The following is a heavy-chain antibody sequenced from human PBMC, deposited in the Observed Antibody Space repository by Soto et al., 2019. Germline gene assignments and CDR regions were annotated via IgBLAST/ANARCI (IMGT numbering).Heavy chain of an antibody. V-gene: IGHV3-48*03. D-gene: IGHD1-7*01. CDR3: AMNWNYHAFDI. CDR1: GFTFSSYE. CDR2: ISSSGSTI. J-gene: IGHJ3*02. Sequence: EVQLVESGGGLVQPGGSLRLYCAASGFTFSSYEMNWVRQAPGKGLEWVSYISSSGSTIYYADSVKGRFTISRDNAKNSLYLQMNSLRAEDTAVYYCAMNWNYHAFDIWGQGTMVTVSS.